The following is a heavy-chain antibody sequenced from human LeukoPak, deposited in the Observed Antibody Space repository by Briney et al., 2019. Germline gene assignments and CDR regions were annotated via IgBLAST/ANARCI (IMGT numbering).Heavy chain of an antibody. Sequence: ASVKVSCKASGYTFTSYGISWVRQAPCQGLEWMGWISAYNGNTNYAQKLQGRVTMTTDTSMSTAYMELRSLRSDDTAVYYCASSPPPDTPSAEYFHLWGQGTLVTVSS. D-gene: IGHD2-2*01. CDR1: GYTFTSYG. J-gene: IGHJ1*01. V-gene: IGHV1-18*01. CDR3: ASSPPPDTPSAEYFHL. CDR2: ISAYNGNT.